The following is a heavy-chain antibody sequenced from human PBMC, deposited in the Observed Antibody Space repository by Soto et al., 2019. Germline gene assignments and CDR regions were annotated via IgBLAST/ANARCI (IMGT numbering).Heavy chain of an antibody. V-gene: IGHV1-3*01. CDR1: GYTFTSYA. D-gene: IGHD6-13*01. J-gene: IGHJ4*02. Sequence: GASVKVSCKASGYTFTSYAMHWVRQAPGQRLEWMGWINAGNGNTKYSQKFQGRVTITRDTSASAAYMELSSLRSEDTAVYYCAKQIRGPIAAAGTSFDYWGQGTLVTVSS. CDR2: INAGNGNT. CDR3: AKQIRGPIAAAGTSFDY.